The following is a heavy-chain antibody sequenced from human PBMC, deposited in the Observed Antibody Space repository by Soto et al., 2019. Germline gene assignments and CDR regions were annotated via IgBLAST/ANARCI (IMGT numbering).Heavy chain of an antibody. CDR1: GFTFSSYA. V-gene: IGHV3-23*01. Sequence: GGSLRLSCAASGFTFSSYAMSWVRQAPGKGLEWVSAISGSGGSTYYADSVKGRFTISRDNSKNTLYLQMNSLRAEDTAVYYCAKDGGYSSSWYPKYGYWGQGTLVTVSS. CDR3: AKDGGYSSSWYPKYGY. D-gene: IGHD6-13*01. J-gene: IGHJ4*02. CDR2: ISGSGGST.